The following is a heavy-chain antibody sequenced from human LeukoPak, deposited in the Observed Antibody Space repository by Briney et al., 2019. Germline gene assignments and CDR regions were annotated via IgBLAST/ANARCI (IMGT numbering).Heavy chain of an antibody. D-gene: IGHD3-10*01. V-gene: IGHV4-39*01. CDR2: IYYSGAT. CDR1: GGSISSSSFY. Sequence: PSETLSLTCTVSGGSISSSSFYWGWIRQPPGKGPEWIGSIYYSGATYYIPSLKSRVTISVDTSKNQFSLRLSSVTAADTAVYYCARQGAGIYYPFEYWGQGTLVTVSS. CDR3: ARQGAGIYYPFEY. J-gene: IGHJ4*02.